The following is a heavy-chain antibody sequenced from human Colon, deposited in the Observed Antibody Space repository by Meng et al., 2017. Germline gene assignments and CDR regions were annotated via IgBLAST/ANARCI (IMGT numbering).Heavy chain of an antibody. D-gene: IGHD1-7*01. Sequence: QSQLTESGPGLVKPSGTLSLTCTVSGDSISSDIWWSWVRQPPGKGLEWIGEVYHRGDTNYNPSLKSRVDISVDKSKNQFYLSLFSVTAADTAVYYCGRDQGRELINHWGQGTLVTVSS. J-gene: IGHJ4*02. CDR2: VYHRGDT. CDR1: GDSISSDIW. V-gene: IGHV4-4*02. CDR3: GRDQGRELINH.